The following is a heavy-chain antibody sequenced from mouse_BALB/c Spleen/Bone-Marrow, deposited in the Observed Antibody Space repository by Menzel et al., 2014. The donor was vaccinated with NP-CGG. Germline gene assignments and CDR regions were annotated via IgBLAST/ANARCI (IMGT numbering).Heavy chain of an antibody. CDR3: ARQEITTRNAWFAY. Sequence: EVKLVESGGDLVKPGGSLKLSCAASGFTFSSYGMSWVRQTPDKRLEWVATISSGGSYTYYPDSVKGRFTISRGNAKNTLYLQMSSLKSEDTAMYYCARQEITTRNAWFAYWGQGTLVTVSA. CDR1: GFTFSSYG. CDR2: ISSGGSYT. V-gene: IGHV5-6*01. J-gene: IGHJ3*01. D-gene: IGHD2-4*01.